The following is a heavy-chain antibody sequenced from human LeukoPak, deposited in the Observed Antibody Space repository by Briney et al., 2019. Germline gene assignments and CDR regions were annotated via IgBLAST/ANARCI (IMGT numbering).Heavy chain of an antibody. Sequence: PSETLSLTCTVSGGSISSSSYYWRWIRQPAGKGLEWIGSIYYSGSTYYNPSLKSRVTISVDTSKNQFSLKLSSVTAADTAVYYCARSALFGLIGSGYPTTFDYWGQGTLVTVSS. J-gene: IGHJ4*02. CDR3: ARSALFGLIGSGYPTTFDY. CDR2: IYYSGST. CDR1: GGSISSSSYY. D-gene: IGHD3-22*01. V-gene: IGHV4-39*07.